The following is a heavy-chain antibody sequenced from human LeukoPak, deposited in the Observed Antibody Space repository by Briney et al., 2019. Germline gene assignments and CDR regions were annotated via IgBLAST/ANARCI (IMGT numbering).Heavy chain of an antibody. Sequence: ASVTVSCKASGYTFTSYDINWVRQAPGQGLEWMGWMNPNSGNTGYAQKFQGRVTMTRNTSISTAYMELSSLRSEDTAVYYCARAWSLQPYFDYWGQGTLVTVSS. V-gene: IGHV1-8*01. J-gene: IGHJ4*02. CDR1: GYTFTSYD. CDR3: ARAWSLQPYFDY. D-gene: IGHD3-3*01. CDR2: MNPNSGNT.